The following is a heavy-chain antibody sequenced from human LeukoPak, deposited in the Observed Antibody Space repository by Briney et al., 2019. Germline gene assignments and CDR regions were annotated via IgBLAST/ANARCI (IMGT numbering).Heavy chain of an antibody. V-gene: IGHV3-7*01. D-gene: IGHD2-15*01. J-gene: IGHJ4*02. CDR3: VRDAGKGDI. Sequence: GGSLRLSCAASGFIFSSFWMSWVRQAPGKGLEWVAHIQQDGSEKYYVDPVKGRFTISRDNARNSLYLQMNSLRIEDTAVYYCVRDAGKGDIWGQGTLVTVSS. CDR2: IQQDGSEK. CDR1: GFIFSSFW.